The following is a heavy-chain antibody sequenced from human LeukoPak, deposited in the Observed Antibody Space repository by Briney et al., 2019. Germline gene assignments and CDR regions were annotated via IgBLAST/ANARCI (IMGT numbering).Heavy chain of an antibody. CDR2: IHPGESDT. CDR3: ARFIAGRGFDY. J-gene: IGHJ4*02. D-gene: IGHD6-13*01. CDR1: GYXFTTYW. V-gene: IGHV5-51*01. Sequence: GESLKISCKGSGYXFTTYWICWVRQMPGKGLEWMGIIHPGESDTRYSPSFQGQVTISADKSISTASPQWSSLKASDTAMYYCARFIAGRGFDYWGQGTLVTVSS.